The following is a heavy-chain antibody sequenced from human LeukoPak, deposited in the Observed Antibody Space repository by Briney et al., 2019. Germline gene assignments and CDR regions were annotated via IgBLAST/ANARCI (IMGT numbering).Heavy chain of an antibody. J-gene: IGHJ4*02. CDR3: ARKNPYDSSALDY. CDR2: IWYDGSNK. Sequence: GGSLRLSCAASGFTFSSYGMHWVRQAPGKGLEWVAVIWYDGSNKYYADSVKGRFTISRDNSKNTLYLQMNSLRAEDTAVNYCARKNPYDSSALDYWGQGTLVTVSS. D-gene: IGHD3-22*01. V-gene: IGHV3-33*01. CDR1: GFTFSSYG.